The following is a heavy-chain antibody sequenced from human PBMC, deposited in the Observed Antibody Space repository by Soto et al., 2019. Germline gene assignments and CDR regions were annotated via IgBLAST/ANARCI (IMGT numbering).Heavy chain of an antibody. D-gene: IGHD3-16*01. Sequence: QVQLQESGPGLVKPSETLSLTCTVSGGSISSYYWCWTRQPAGKGLEWIGRFYPTGKTNYNPSLPCRLTMSADPSRNQFSLNRTSVTAADTAVYYCARCGLDYGMDVWGQGTTVTVSS. CDR1: GGSISSYY. CDR3: ARCGLDYGMDV. CDR2: FYPTGKT. J-gene: IGHJ6*02. V-gene: IGHV4-4*07.